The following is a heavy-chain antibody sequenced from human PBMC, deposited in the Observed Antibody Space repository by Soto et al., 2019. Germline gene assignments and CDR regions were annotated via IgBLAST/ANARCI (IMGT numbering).Heavy chain of an antibody. V-gene: IGHV3-30-3*01. CDR1: GFTFSSYA. Sequence: QVQLVESGGGVVQPGRSLRLSCAASGFTFSSYAMHWVRQAPGKGLEWVAVISYDGSNKYYADSVKGRFTISRDNSKNTLYLQMNSLRAEDTAVYYCARDTSSDYYDSSGYIDYWGQGTLVTVSS. CDR3: ARDTSSDYYDSSGYIDY. CDR2: ISYDGSNK. J-gene: IGHJ4*02. D-gene: IGHD3-22*01.